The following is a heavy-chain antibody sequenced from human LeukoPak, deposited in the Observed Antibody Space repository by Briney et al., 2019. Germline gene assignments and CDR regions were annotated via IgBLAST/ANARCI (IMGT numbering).Heavy chain of an antibody. Sequence: GGSLRLSCAASGFTFSIYNMNWVRQAPGKGLEWVSSISSSSGYIYYADSVKGRFTISRDNAKNSLYLQMNNLRAEDTAVYYCAKERYYDSSAYYSTYWGRGTLVTVSS. CDR1: GFTFSIYN. V-gene: IGHV3-21*01. J-gene: IGHJ4*02. D-gene: IGHD3-22*01. CDR2: ISSSSGYI. CDR3: AKERYYDSSAYYSTY.